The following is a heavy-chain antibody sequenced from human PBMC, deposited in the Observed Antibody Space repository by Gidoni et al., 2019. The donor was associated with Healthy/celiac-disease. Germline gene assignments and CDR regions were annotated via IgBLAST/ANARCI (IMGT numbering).Heavy chain of an antibody. V-gene: IGHV3-30-3*01. D-gene: IGHD2-8*01. J-gene: IGHJ6*02. CDR2: IAYDGSNK. CDR1: GFTFSSYA. Sequence: QVQLVESGGGVVQPGRSLRLSCAASGFTFSSYAMHWFRQAPGKGLEWVAVIAYDGSNKYYADSVKGRFTISRDNSKNTLYLQMNSLRAEDTAVYYCARGAGDCTNGVCYTFYYYYGMDVWGQGTTVTVSS. CDR3: ARGAGDCTNGVCYTFYYYYGMDV.